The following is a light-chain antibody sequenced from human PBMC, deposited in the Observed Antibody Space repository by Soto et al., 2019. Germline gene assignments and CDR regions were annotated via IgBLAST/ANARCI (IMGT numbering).Light chain of an antibody. CDR1: QTISNY. CDR2: AAS. CDR3: QQSYSTLFT. J-gene: IGKJ3*01. Sequence: DIQMTQAPSSLSASVGDRVTITCRASQTISNYLNWYQHKPGRAPNLLIYAASSLQSGVPSRFSGSGSGTDFTLNISSLQPEDFATYYCQQSYSTLFTFGPGTKVDIK. V-gene: IGKV1-39*01.